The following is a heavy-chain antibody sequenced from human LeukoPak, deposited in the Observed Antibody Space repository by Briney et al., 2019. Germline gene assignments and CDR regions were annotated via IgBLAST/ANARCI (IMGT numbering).Heavy chain of an antibody. J-gene: IGHJ4*02. CDR2: IYYSGST. D-gene: IGHD3-10*01. CDR1: GGSISTYY. V-gene: IGHV4-59*01. Sequence: SETLSLTCTVSGGSISTYYWSWIRQPPGKGLEWIGYIYYSGSTNYNPSLKSRVTISVDTSKNQFSLKLSSVTAADTAVYYCARDRYGSGSYYSYWGQGTLVTVSS. CDR3: ARDRYGSGSYYSY.